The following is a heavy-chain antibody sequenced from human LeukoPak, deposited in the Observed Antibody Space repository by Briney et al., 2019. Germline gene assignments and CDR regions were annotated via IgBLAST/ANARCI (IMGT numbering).Heavy chain of an antibody. CDR2: IYTSGITNYNT. J-gene: IGHJ4*02. CDR3: ARAIWYGSGTTAFDY. Sequence: HSETLSLTCTVSGGSFSSYYWSWIRQPAGKGLEWIGRIYTSGITNYNTNYNPSLSSRVTMSVDTSKNQFSVKLNSATAADTAVYFCARAIWYGSGTTAFDYWGPGTLVTVSS. CDR1: GGSFSSYY. D-gene: IGHD3-10*01. V-gene: IGHV4-4*07.